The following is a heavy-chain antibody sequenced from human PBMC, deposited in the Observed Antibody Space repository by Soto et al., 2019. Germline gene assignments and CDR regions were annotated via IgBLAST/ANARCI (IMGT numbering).Heavy chain of an antibody. J-gene: IGHJ6*03. Sequence: GGSLRLSCAASGFTFSTYWMSWVRQAPGKGLEWVAHLKQDGSAQYYVDSIKGRFTISRDNAKNSLYLQMNSLRAEDTAVYYCARVPYYYMDVWGKGTTVTVSS. CDR3: ARVPYYYMDV. V-gene: IGHV3-7*01. CDR1: GFTFSTYW. CDR2: LKQDGSAQ.